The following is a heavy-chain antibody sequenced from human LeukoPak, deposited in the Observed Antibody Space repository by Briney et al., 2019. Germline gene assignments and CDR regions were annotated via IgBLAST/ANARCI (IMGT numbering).Heavy chain of an antibody. CDR2: IVVGSGNT. V-gene: IGHV1-58*01. D-gene: IGHD2-2*01. CDR3: AAAPGYCSSTSCHHYHYYGMDV. Sequence: SVKVSCKASGFTFTSSAVQWVRQARGQRLEWIGWIVVGSGNTNYAQKFQERVTITRDMSTSTAYMELSSLRSEDTAVYYCAAAPGYCSSTSCHHYHYYGMDVWGKGTTVTVSS. CDR1: GFTFTSSA. J-gene: IGHJ6*04.